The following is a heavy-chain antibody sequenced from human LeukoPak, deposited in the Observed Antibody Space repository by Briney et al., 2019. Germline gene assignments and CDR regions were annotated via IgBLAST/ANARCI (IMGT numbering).Heavy chain of an antibody. CDR3: ARDREFFDY. CDR2: IIPILGIA. V-gene: IGHV1-69*04. CDR1: GGTFSSYA. J-gene: IGHJ4*02. Sequence: GASVKVSCKASGGTFSSYAISWVRQAPGQGLEWIGRIIPILGIANYAQKFQGRVTITADKSTSTAYMELSSLRSEDTAVYYCARDREFFDYWGQGTLVTVSS. D-gene: IGHD3-10*01.